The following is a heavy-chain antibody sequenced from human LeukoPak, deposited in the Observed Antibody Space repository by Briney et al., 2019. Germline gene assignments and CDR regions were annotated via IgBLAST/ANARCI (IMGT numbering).Heavy chain of an antibody. V-gene: IGHV3-23*01. Sequence: PGGSLRLSCAASGFTFSGYAMSWVRQAPGKGLEWVSAISGSGGSTYYADSVKGRFTISRDNSKNTLYLQMNSLRAEDTAVYYCAKDKGWIAAAAVDAFDIWGQGTMVTVSS. CDR3: AKDKGWIAAAAVDAFDI. J-gene: IGHJ3*02. CDR1: GFTFSGYA. D-gene: IGHD6-13*01. CDR2: ISGSGGST.